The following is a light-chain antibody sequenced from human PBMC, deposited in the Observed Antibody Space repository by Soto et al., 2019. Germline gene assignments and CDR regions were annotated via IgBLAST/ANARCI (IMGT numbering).Light chain of an antibody. CDR1: QSVYSM. CDR2: GAS. V-gene: IGKV3-15*01. J-gene: IGKJ1*01. CDR3: QQYNNWPWT. Sequence: EIVMTQSPATLSVSPGERATLSCRASQSVYSMLAWYQQKPGQAPRLLIHGASTRATGFPARFSGSGSGTDFTLTISSLQSEDFAVYYCQQYNNWPWTFGQGTKVDIK.